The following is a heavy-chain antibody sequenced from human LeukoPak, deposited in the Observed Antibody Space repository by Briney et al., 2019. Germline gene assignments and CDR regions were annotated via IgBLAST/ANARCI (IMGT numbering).Heavy chain of an antibody. V-gene: IGHV3-53*01. D-gene: IGHD4-23*01. CDR1: GFTVSSNY. CDR2: IYSGGST. Sequence: GGSLRLSCAASGFTVSSNYMSWVRQAPGKGLEWVSVIYSGGSTYYADSVKSRFTISRDNSKNTLYLQMNSLRAEDTAVYYCARDGLGGLLDYWGQGTLVTVSS. J-gene: IGHJ4*02. CDR3: ARDGLGGLLDY.